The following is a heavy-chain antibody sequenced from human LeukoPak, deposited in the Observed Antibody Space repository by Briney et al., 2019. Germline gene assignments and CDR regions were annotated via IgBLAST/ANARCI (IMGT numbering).Heavy chain of an antibody. Sequence: PSETLSLTCTVSGGSVSSGSYYRNWIRQPPGKGLEWIGYIYYSGCTNYNPSLKSRVTISVDMSKNQFSLKLTSVTAADTAVYYCARAVYYDSSGYYSGDYYYYMDVWGKGTTVTVSS. CDR1: GGSVSSGSYY. V-gene: IGHV4-61*01. D-gene: IGHD3-22*01. CDR3: ARAVYYDSSGYYSGDYYYYMDV. CDR2: IYYSGCT. J-gene: IGHJ6*03.